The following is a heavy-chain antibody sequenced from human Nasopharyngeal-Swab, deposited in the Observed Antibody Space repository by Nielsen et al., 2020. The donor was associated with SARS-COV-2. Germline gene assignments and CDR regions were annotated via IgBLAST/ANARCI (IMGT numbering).Heavy chain of an antibody. J-gene: IGHJ4*02. CDR2: ISYDGSNK. V-gene: IGHV3-30*04. CDR1: GFTFSSYA. CDR3: ARDLFHSSSWYEDY. D-gene: IGHD6-13*01. Sequence: GESLKISCAAPGFTFSSYAMHWVRQAPGKGLEWVAVISYDGSNKYYADSVKGRFTISRDNSKNTLYLQMNSLRAEDTAVYYCARDLFHSSSWYEDYWGQGTLVTVSS.